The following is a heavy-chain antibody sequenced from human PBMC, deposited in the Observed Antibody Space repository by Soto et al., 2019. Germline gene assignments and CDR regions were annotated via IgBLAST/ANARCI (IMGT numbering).Heavy chain of an antibody. CDR1: GYSFSSYW. V-gene: IGHV5-10-1*01. CDR2: IDPSDSYT. CDR3: ARLILGDYDFWSGYYLGPNDY. D-gene: IGHD3-3*01. J-gene: IGHJ4*02. Sequence: PGESLKISCKGSGYSFSSYWITWVRQMPGKGLGWMGRIDPSDSYTNYSPSFHGHVTISADKSISTAYLQWSSLKASDTAMYYCARLILGDYDFWSGYYLGPNDYWGQGTLVTVSS.